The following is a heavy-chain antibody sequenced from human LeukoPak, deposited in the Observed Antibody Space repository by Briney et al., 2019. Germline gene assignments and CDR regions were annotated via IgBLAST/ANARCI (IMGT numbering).Heavy chain of an antibody. D-gene: IGHD2-2*01. V-gene: IGHV1-2*02. CDR3: AREYCSSTSCYPHYYGMDV. CDR2: INPNSGGT. J-gene: IGHJ6*02. Sequence: GASVKVSCKASGYTFTGYYMHWVRQAPGQGLEWMGWINPNSGGTNYAQKFQGRVTMTRDTSISTAYMELSRLRSDDTAVYYCAREYCSSTSCYPHYYGMDVRGQGTTVTVSS. CDR1: GYTFTGYY.